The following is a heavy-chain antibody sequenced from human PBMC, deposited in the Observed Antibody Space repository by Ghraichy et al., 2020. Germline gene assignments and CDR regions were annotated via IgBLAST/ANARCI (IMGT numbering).Heavy chain of an antibody. V-gene: IGHV4-39*01. CDR1: GGSISSSTYY. Sequence: SETLSLTCTVSGGSISSSTYYWGWIRQPPGKGLEWIGSIYYSGSTFYNPSLKSRVTISVDTSKNLFSLKLSSVTAADTAVYYCARRTSGYSSSWYGGHYYYGMDVWGQGTTVTASS. D-gene: IGHD6-13*01. CDR2: IYYSGST. J-gene: IGHJ6*02. CDR3: ARRTSGYSSSWYGGHYYYGMDV.